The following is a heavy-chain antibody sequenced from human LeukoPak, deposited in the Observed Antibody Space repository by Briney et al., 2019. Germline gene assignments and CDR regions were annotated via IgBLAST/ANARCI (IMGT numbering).Heavy chain of an antibody. D-gene: IGHD5-18*01. J-gene: IGHJ4*02. CDR2: ISYDGSNK. CDR3: AKDLWRYSYGSGCLDY. V-gene: IGHV3-30*18. Sequence: GRSLRLSCAASGFTFSSYGMHWVRQAPGKGLEWVAVISYDGSNKYYADSVKGRFTISRDNSKNTLYLQMNSLRAEDTAVYCCAKDLWRYSYGSGCLDYWGQGSLVTVSS. CDR1: GFTFSSYG.